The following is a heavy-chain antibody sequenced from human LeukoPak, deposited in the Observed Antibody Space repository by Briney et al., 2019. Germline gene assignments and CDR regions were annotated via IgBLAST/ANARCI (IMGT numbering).Heavy chain of an antibody. D-gene: IGHD6-13*01. V-gene: IGHV3-23*01. CDR2: ITASGDNT. CDR1: GFTFSSYA. CDR3: ATGYSSSWSYYFDY. J-gene: IGHJ4*02. Sequence: PGGSLRLSCAASGFTFSSYAMGWVRQAPGKGLEWVSAITASGDNTYYADSVKGRFTISRDNAKNSLYLQMNSLRAEDTAVYYCATGYSSSWSYYFDYWGQGTLVTVSS.